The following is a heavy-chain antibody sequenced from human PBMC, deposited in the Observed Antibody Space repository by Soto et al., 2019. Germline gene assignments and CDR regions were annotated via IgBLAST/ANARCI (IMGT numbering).Heavy chain of an antibody. CDR2: IYYSGST. CDR3: ARRYGSSFDY. V-gene: IGHV4-61*08. J-gene: IGHJ4*02. D-gene: IGHD6-13*01. Sequence: PSETLSLTCTVSGGSISSGGYYWSWIRQHPGKGLEWIGYIYYSGSTNYNPSLKSRVTISVDTSKNQFSLKLSSVTAADTAVYYGARRYGSSFDYWGQGTLVTVSS. CDR1: GGSISSGGYY.